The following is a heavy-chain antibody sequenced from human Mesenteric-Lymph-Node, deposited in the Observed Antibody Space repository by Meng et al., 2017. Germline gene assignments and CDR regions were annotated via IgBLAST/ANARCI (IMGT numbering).Heavy chain of an antibody. D-gene: IGHD2-2*01. CDR3: ARVVPCSSTSCYLSFDY. V-gene: IGHV5-51*01. CDR2: IYPADSDA. J-gene: IGHJ4*02. Sequence: GESLKISCKGSGYSFTTYPSYWIAWVRQMPGKGLEWMGIIYPADSDARYSPSFQGQVTVSVDKSINTAYLHWTSLKAADTAVYYCARVVPCSSTSCYLSFDYWGQGTLVTVSS. CDR1: GYSFTTYPSYW.